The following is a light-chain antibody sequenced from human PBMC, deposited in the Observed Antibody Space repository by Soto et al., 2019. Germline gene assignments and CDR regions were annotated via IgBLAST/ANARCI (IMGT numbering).Light chain of an antibody. CDR2: GAS. J-gene: IGKJ1*01. V-gene: IGKV3-20*01. Sequence: EIVLTQSPGTLSLSPGERATLSCRASQSVSNSYLAWYQQKPGQAPRLLIYGASSRATGIPDRFSGSGSGKDFTLTISRLEPEDFAVYYCQQYGSSPVTFGQGTKVEIK. CDR3: QQYGSSPVT. CDR1: QSVSNSY.